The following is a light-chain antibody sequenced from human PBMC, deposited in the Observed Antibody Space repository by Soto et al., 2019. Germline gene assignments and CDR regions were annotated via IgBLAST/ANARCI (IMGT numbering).Light chain of an antibody. Sequence: IQMTQSPSSLSASVGDRVTLTCRSSRSIRNDLAWYQQRPGKAPRLLVYGASSLAHGAPSRFSGSGSGTDFTLTISGLQPEDFASYYCLQDYDYPYTFGQGTTLDIK. J-gene: IGKJ2*01. CDR2: GAS. V-gene: IGKV1-6*02. CDR3: LQDYDYPYT. CDR1: RSIRND.